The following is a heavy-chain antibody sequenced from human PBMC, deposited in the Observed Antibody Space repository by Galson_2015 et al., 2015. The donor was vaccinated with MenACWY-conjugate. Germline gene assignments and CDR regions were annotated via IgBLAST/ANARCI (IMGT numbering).Heavy chain of an antibody. CDR1: GFTFSSYG. V-gene: IGHV3-33*01. J-gene: IGHJ4*02. Sequence: SLRLSCAASGFTFSSYGMHWVRQAPGKGLEWVAVIWYDGSNKYYADSVKGRFTISRDNSKNTLYLQMNSLRAEDTAVYYCASLGYCSSTSCSDFDYWGQGTLVTVSS. CDR3: ASLGYCSSTSCSDFDY. D-gene: IGHD2-2*01. CDR2: IWYDGSNK.